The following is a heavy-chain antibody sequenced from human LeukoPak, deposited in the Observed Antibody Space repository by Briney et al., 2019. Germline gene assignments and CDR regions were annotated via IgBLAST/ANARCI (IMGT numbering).Heavy chain of an antibody. CDR3: AKDTRGYSSSWYKDYFDY. CDR1: GFTFSSYA. D-gene: IGHD6-13*01. CDR2: ISGSGGST. V-gene: IGHV3-23*01. J-gene: IGHJ4*02. Sequence: GGSLRLSCAASGFTFSSYAMSWVRQAPGKGLEWVSAISGSGGSTYYADSVKGRFTISRDNSKNTLYLQMNSLRAEDTTVYYCAKDTRGYSSSWYKDYFDYWGQGTLVTVSS.